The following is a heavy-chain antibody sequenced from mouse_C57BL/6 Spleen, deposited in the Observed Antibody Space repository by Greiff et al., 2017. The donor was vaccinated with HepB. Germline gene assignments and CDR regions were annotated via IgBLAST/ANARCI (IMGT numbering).Heavy chain of an antibody. CDR2: INPSTGGT. CDR3: ARSGEVYYYFSWFAY. Sequence: VQLKESGPELVKPGASVKISCKASGYSFTGYYMNWVKQSPEKSLEWIGEINPSTGGTTYNQKFKAKATLTVDKSSSTAYMQLKSLTSEDSAVYYCARSGEVYYYFSWFAYWGQGTLVTVSA. J-gene: IGHJ3*01. CDR1: GYSFTGYY. V-gene: IGHV1-42*01. D-gene: IGHD1-1*01.